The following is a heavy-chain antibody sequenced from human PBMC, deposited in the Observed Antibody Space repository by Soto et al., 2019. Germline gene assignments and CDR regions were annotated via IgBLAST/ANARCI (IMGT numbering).Heavy chain of an antibody. CDR3: ARDLGTGTDY. CDR2: IYPSGAT. J-gene: IGHJ4*02. V-gene: IGHV4-4*02. D-gene: IGHD1-1*01. CDR1: GDSITSSNW. Sequence: QVHLQESGPGLVKPSGTLSLTCAVSGDSITSSNWWSLVRQAPGKGLEWIGEIYPSGATTYNPSLKIRPSLSVYPSNNHSPLKLTSAPAADTAVYFCARDLGTGTDYWGRGTLVTVAS.